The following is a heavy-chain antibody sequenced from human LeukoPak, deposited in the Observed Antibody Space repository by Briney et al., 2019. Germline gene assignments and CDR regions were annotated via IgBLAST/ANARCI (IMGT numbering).Heavy chain of an antibody. CDR2: INPNSGAA. Sequence: EASVKVSCKASGYTFTGYYMHWVRQAPGQGLEWMAWINPNSGAANYAQKFQGRVSMTRDTSISTAYMALSRLTSDDTAVYFCARGRFGEWDNWFDPWGQGTLVTVSS. V-gene: IGHV1-2*02. J-gene: IGHJ5*02. CDR1: GYTFTGYY. CDR3: ARGRFGEWDNWFDP. D-gene: IGHD3-10*01.